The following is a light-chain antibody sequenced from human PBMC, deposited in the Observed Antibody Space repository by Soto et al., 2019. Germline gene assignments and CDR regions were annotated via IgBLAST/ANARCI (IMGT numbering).Light chain of an antibody. J-gene: IGLJ1*01. CDR3: CSYVGGYSYV. CDR1: SSDVGDYNS. CDR2: DVS. Sequence: QSALTQPRSVSGSPGQSVTVSCIGSSSDVGDYNSVSWYQQHPGKAPKLMIYDVSKRPSGVPDRFSGSKSGNTASLTISGLQAEHEAVYYCCSYVGGYSYVFGIGTKLTVL. V-gene: IGLV2-11*01.